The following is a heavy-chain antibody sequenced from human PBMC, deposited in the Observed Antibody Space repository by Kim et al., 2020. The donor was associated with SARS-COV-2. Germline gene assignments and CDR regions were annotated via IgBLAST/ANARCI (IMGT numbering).Heavy chain of an antibody. D-gene: IGHD3-3*01. CDR2: ISGSGNTQ. J-gene: IGHJ1*01. Sequence: GGSLRLSCVASGFNFGNFAMAWVRQAPGKGLEWVADISGSGNTQSYTDSVKGRFAISRDDSKNTLYLQMNTLRAEDTAIYYCAKLPDFCSAYYF. V-gene: IGHV3-23*01. CDR1: GFNFGNFA. CDR3: AKLPDFCSAYYF.